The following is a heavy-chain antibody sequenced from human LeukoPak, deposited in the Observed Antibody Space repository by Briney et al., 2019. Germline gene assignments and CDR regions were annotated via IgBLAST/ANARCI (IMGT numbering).Heavy chain of an antibody. CDR1: GYSFSSYS. J-gene: IGHJ4*02. CDR3: ARHNCYDS. CDR2: IHGGDFNV. Sequence: GESLKISCKASGYSFSSYSIAWVRQVPGKGLEWMGMIHGGDFNVIYSPPFQGQVTISVDKSINTAYLQWSSLKASDSALYYCARHNCYDSWGRGTLVTVSS. D-gene: IGHD3-16*01. V-gene: IGHV5-51*01.